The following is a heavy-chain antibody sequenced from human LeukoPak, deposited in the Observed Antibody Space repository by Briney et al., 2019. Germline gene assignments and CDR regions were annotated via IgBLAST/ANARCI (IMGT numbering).Heavy chain of an antibody. CDR2: ISSNGGST. J-gene: IGHJ6*02. V-gene: IGHV3-64*01. Sequence: GGSLRLSCVASGFTFSSYAMHWVRQAPGKGLEYVSAISSNGGSTYYANSVKGRFTISRDNSKNTLYLQMGSLRDEDMAVYYCARVYYYYYGMDVWGQGTTVTVSS. CDR1: GFTFSSYA. CDR3: ARVYYYYYGMDV.